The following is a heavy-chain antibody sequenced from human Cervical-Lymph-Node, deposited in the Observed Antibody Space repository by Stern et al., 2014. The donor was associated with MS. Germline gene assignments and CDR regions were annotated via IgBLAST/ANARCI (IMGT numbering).Heavy chain of an antibody. CDR2: IWYDGSNP. J-gene: IGHJ4*02. CDR3: ASAYSSSRYYFDY. V-gene: IGHV3-33*08. D-gene: IGHD6-13*01. CDR1: GFTLSRYA. Sequence: QVQLPASGPGVPQPASPLRLSCPAPGFTLSRYAIHWVRQAPGKGLEWVALIWYDGSNPYYADSVTGRFTISRDNFKSALYLQMNSLRAEDTAVYCCASAYSSSRYYFDYWGQGTLVTVSS.